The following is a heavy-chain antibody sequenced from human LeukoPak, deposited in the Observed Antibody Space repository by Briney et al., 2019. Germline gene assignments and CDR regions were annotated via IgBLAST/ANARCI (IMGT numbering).Heavy chain of an antibody. J-gene: IGHJ4*02. Sequence: GGSLRLSCAASGFTVSSNYMSWFRQAPGKGLEWVGFIRSKTYGGTTEYAASVKGRFTISRDDSKSIAYLQMNSLKTEDTAVYYCTRVGLQLWLYYFDYWGQGTLVTVSS. D-gene: IGHD5-18*01. V-gene: IGHV3-49*03. CDR2: IRSKTYGGTT. CDR1: GFTVSSNY. CDR3: TRVGLQLWLYYFDY.